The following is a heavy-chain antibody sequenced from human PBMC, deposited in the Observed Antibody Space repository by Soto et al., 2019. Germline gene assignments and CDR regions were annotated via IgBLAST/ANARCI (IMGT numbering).Heavy chain of an antibody. V-gene: IGHV3-48*02. D-gene: IGHD3-3*01. Sequence: SXGSLRLSFAASGFTVSSYSMNWVRQAPGKGLEWVSYISSSSSTIYYADSVKGRFTISRDNAKNSLYLQMNSLRDEDTAVYYCARKGFLEWLAEDAFDIWGQRTMVTVSS. J-gene: IGHJ3*02. CDR1: GFTVSSYS. CDR2: ISSSSSTI. CDR3: ARKGFLEWLAEDAFDI.